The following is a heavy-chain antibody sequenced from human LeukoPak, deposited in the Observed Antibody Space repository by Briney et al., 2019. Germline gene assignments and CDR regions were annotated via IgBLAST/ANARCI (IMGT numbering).Heavy chain of an antibody. CDR2: IGTAGDT. V-gene: IGHV3-13*01. CDR1: GFTFSRYD. D-gene: IGHD6-19*01. CDR3: ARSVPGGSGWMGSIEY. J-gene: IGHJ4*02. Sequence: GGSLRLSCAPSGFTFSRYDMHWVRQFTGKGLEWVSGIGTAGDTFYLGSVKGRFTISRENAKNSLYLQMNSLRVGDTAVYYCARSVPGGSGWMGSIEYWGQGTLVTVPS.